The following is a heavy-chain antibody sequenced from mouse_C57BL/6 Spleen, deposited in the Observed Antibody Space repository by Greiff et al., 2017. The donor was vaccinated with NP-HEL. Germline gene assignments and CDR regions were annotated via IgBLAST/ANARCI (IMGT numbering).Heavy chain of an antibody. D-gene: IGHD1-1*01. CDR1: GYTFTDYE. CDR2: IDPETGGT. CDR3: TRGDYYGSSLYAMDY. V-gene: IGHV1-15*01. J-gene: IGHJ4*01. Sequence: QVQLKESGAELVRPGASVTLSCKASGYTFTDYEMHWVKQTPVHGLEWIGAIDPETGGTAYNQKFKGKAILTADKSSSTAYMELRSLTSEDSAVYYCTRGDYYGSSLYAMDYWGQGTSVTVSS.